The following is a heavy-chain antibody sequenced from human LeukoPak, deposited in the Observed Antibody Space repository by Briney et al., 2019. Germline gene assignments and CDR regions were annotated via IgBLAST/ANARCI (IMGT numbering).Heavy chain of an antibody. V-gene: IGHV3-48*01. CDR3: ARGGWYYYGSGSYWDY. D-gene: IGHD3-10*01. CDR1: GFTFSSYS. CDR2: IRSSSSTI. J-gene: IGHJ4*02. Sequence: PGGSLRLSCAASGFTFSSYSMNWVRQAPGKGLEWVSYIRSSSSTIYYADSVKGRFTISRDNAKNSLYLQMNSLRAEDTAVYYCARGGWYYYGSGSYWDYWGQGTLVTVSS.